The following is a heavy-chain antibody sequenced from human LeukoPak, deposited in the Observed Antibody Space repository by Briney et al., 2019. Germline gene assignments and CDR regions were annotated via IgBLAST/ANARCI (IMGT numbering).Heavy chain of an antibody. CDR2: IYYSGST. Sequence: SETLSLTCTVSGGSISSYYWSWIRQPPGKGLEWIGYIYYSGSTNYNPSLKSRVTISVDSSKNQFSLKLSSVTAADTAVYYCARDLTGHYYDSSGYWHDAFDIWGQGTMVTVSS. V-gene: IGHV4-59*01. CDR3: ARDLTGHYYDSSGYWHDAFDI. CDR1: GGSISSYY. J-gene: IGHJ3*02. D-gene: IGHD3-22*01.